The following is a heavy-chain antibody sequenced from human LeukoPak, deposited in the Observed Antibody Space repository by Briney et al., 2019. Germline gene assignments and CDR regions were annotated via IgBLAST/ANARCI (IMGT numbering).Heavy chain of an antibody. D-gene: IGHD6-6*01. Sequence: ASVKVSCKASGYTFTSYDINWVRQATGQGLEWMGWISAYNGKTKYAQKLQGRVTLTTDTSTSTAYMELRSLRSDDTAVYYCARASIAAHYYFDYWGQGTLVTVSS. CDR3: ARASIAAHYYFDY. CDR2: ISAYNGKT. CDR1: GYTFTSYD. J-gene: IGHJ4*02. V-gene: IGHV1-18*01.